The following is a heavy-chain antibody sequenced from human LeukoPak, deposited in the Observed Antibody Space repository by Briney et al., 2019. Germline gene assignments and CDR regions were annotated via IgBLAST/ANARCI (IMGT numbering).Heavy chain of an antibody. Sequence: PGGSLRLSCAASGFTFSSYWMHWVRQAPGKGLVWVSRINSDGSSTSYADSVKGRFTISRDNAKNSLYLQMNSLRAEDTAVYYCARDKGIRRPLPGGGMDVWGQGTTVTVSS. CDR2: INSDGSST. V-gene: IGHV3-74*01. D-gene: IGHD1-26*01. J-gene: IGHJ6*02. CDR1: GFTFSSYW. CDR3: ARDKGIRRPLPGGGMDV.